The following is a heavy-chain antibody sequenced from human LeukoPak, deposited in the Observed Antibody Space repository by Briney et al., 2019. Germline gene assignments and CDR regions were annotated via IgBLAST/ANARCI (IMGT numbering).Heavy chain of an antibody. CDR3: ARGGDFDWLLSNWFDP. CDR2: IYTSGST. Sequence: SETLSLTCTVSGGSISSYYWSWIRQPAGKGLEWIGRIYTSGSTNYNPSLKSRVTMSVDTSKNQLSLKLSSVTAADTAVYYCARGGDFDWLLSNWFDPWGQGTLVTVSS. V-gene: IGHV4-4*07. D-gene: IGHD3-9*01. CDR1: GGSISSYY. J-gene: IGHJ5*02.